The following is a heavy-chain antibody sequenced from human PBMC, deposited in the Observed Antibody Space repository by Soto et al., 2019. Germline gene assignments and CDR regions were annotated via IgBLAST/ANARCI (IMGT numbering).Heavy chain of an antibody. CDR2: ISSNGGST. D-gene: IGHD3-10*01. CDR3: ARAGGSGSYYDY. J-gene: IGHJ4*02. Sequence: GGSLRLSCAASGFTFSSYAMHWVRQAPGKGLEYVSAISSNGGSTYYANSVKGRFTISRDNSKNTLYLQMGSLRAEDMAVYYCARAGGSGSYYDYWGQGTLVTVSS. V-gene: IGHV3-64*01. CDR1: GFTFSSYA.